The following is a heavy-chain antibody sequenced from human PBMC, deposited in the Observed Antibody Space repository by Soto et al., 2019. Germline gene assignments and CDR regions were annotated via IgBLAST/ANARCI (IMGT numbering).Heavy chain of an antibody. V-gene: IGHV3-11*01. CDR3: ARRGGSSSHYFFYAMDV. Sequence: QVQLVESGGGLVKPGGSLRLSCAASGFTFSDYYMNWVRQAPGKGLEWVAYISASSSTIFYGDFVKGRFTISRDNAKNSLSLQMDSLRAEDTGVYYCARRGGSSSHYFFYAMDVWGQGTTVTVS. J-gene: IGHJ6*02. D-gene: IGHD1-26*01. CDR1: GFTFSDYY. CDR2: ISASSSTI.